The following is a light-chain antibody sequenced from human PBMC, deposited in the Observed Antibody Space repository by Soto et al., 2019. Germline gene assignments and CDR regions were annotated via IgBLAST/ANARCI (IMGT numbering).Light chain of an antibody. CDR3: QQYNNWPPWT. Sequence: EIVMTQSPATLSVSPGERATLSCRASQSVSSNLAWYQQKPGQAPRLLIYGASTRATGIPARFSGSGSGTEFPLTISRLQSEDFAVYYCQQYNNWPPWTFGQGTKWIS. CDR1: QSVSSN. CDR2: GAS. J-gene: IGKJ1*01. V-gene: IGKV3-15*01.